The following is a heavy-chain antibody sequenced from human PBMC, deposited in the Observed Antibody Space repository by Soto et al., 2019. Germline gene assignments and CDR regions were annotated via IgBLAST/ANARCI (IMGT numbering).Heavy chain of an antibody. CDR1: GFNLNTYG. CDR2: ILYDGSKK. Sequence: PVGSVRLSFGASGFNLNTYGIYWVRQAPGKGLRWVAQILYDGSKKHYADSVKGRFTITRDNSKNTVYLQMDSLRVDDTAMYYCVRDLALMADYWGQGTLVTVSS. D-gene: IGHD3-16*01. V-gene: IGHV3-30*03. CDR3: VRDLALMADY. J-gene: IGHJ4*02.